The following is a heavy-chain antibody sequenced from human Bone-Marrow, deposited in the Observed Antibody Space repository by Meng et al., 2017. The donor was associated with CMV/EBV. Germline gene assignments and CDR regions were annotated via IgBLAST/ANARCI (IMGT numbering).Heavy chain of an antibody. V-gene: IGHV4-31*03. D-gene: IGHD2-2*02. J-gene: IGHJ5*02. Sequence: SETLSLTCTVSGGSISSGGYYWSWIRQHPGKGLEWIGYIYYSGSTYYNPSLKSRVTISVDTSKNQFSLKLSSVTAADTAVYFCAGYKTWDWFDPWGQGTLVTVSS. CDR3: AGYKTWDWFDP. CDR1: GGSISSGGYY. CDR2: IYYSGST.